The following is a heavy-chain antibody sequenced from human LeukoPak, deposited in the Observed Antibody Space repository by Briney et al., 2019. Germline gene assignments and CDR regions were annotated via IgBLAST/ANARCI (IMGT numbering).Heavy chain of an antibody. CDR3: SSFGRRGVKPSPNAFDI. V-gene: IGHV3-23*01. D-gene: IGHD3-10*01. CDR1: GFTFSSYA. J-gene: IGHJ3*02. Sequence: GGSLRLSCAASGFTFSSYAMSWVRQAPGKGLEWVSAISGSGGSTYYADSVKGRFTISRDNSKNTLYLQVNSLRAEDTAVYYCSSFGRRGVKPSPNAFDIWGQGTMVTVSS. CDR2: ISGSGGST.